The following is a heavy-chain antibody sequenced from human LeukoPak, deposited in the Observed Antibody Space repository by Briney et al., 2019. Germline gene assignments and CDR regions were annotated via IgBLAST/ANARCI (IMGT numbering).Heavy chain of an antibody. CDR3: ARSPSLYYFEN. J-gene: IGHJ4*02. CDR1: GFPVGRRY. CDR2: IYSGGPT. V-gene: IGHV3-66*02. Sequence: GGSLRLSCAASGFPVGRRYMTWVRQAPGKGLDWVSTIYSGGPTYYADSVKGRFTISRDNSKNTLYLLMNSLRIEDTAVYYCARSPSLYYFENWGQGTLVTVSS.